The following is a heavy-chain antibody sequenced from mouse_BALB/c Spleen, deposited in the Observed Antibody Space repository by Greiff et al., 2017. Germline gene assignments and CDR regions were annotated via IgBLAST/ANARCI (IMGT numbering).Heavy chain of an antibody. CDR1: GFTFSDYY. J-gene: IGHJ4*01. D-gene: IGHD2-14*01. CDR3: ARAFTRGAMDY. Sequence: EVMLVESGGGLVKPGGSLKLSCAASGFTFSDYYMYWVRQTPEKRLEWVATISDGGSYTYYPDSVKGRFTISRDNAKNNLYLQMSSLKSEDTAMYYCARAFTRGAMDYWGQGTSVTVSS. V-gene: IGHV5-4*02. CDR2: ISDGGSYT.